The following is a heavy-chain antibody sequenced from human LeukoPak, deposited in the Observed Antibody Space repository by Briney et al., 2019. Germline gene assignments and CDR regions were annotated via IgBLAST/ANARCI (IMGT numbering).Heavy chain of an antibody. D-gene: IGHD3-10*01. CDR3: AKDSMVRGVISIDY. CDR1: GGSISSSSYY. CDR2: IYYSGST. V-gene: IGHV4-39*02. Sequence: SETLSLTCTVSGGSISSSSYYWGWIRQPPGKGLEWIGSIYYSGSTYYNPSLKSRVTISVDTSKNQFSLKLSSVTAADTAVYYCAKDSMVRGVISIDYWGQGTLVTVSS. J-gene: IGHJ4*02.